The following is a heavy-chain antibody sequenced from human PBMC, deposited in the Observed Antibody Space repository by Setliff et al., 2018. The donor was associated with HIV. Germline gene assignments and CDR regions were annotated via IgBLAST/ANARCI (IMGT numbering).Heavy chain of an antibody. CDR1: GYTFSSYW. J-gene: IGHJ4*02. CDR3: ARYLGYFDY. Sequence: GGSLRLSCAASGYTFSSYWMAWVRQCPGKGLEWVANIQQHGSNKDYADSVKGRFTICRDNAKNSLYLQMNSLRAEDTAVYYCARYLGYFDYWGQGTLVTVSS. CDR2: IQQHGSNK. D-gene: IGHD7-27*01. V-gene: IGHV3-7*02.